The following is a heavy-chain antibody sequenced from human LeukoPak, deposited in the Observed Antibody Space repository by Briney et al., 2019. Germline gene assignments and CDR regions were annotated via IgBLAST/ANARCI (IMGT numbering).Heavy chain of an antibody. CDR2: ISSSSSYI. V-gene: IGHV3-21*01. D-gene: IGHD6-13*01. CDR1: GFTFSSYS. Sequence: GGSLRLSCAASGFTFSSYSMNWVRQAPGKGLEWVSSISSSSSYIYYADSVKGRFTISRDNAKSSLYLQMNSLRAEDTAVYYCARFKQQLGGFDYWGQGTLVTVSS. CDR3: ARFKQQLGGFDY. J-gene: IGHJ4*02.